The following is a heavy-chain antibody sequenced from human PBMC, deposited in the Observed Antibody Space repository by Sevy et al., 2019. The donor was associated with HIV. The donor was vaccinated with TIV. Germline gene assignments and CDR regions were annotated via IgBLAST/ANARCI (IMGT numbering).Heavy chain of an antibody. CDR2: ISASGGST. V-gene: IGHV3-23*01. CDR1: GFTFSSYA. Sequence: GGSLRLSCAASGFTFSSYAMSWVRQAPGKGLEWVSAISASGGSTYYADSVKGRFTISRDNSKNTLYLQMNSLRAEDTAVYYCAKRRSLAGAFDIWGQGTMVTVSS. D-gene: IGHD6-25*01. CDR3: AKRRSLAGAFDI. J-gene: IGHJ3*02.